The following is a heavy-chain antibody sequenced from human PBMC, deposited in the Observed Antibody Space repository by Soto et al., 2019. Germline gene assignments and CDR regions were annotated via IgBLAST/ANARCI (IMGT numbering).Heavy chain of an antibody. CDR2: ISGSGGST. D-gene: IGHD5-18*01. V-gene: IGHV3-23*01. Sequence: EVQLLESGGGLVQPGGSLRLSCAASGFTFSSYAMSWVRQAPGKGLEWVSAISGSGGSTYYADSVKGRFTISRDNSKNTLYLQMNSLRAEDTAVYYCAKGSGYSYGPDWYLFDYWGQGTLVTVSS. CDR1: GFTFSSYA. CDR3: AKGSGYSYGPDWYLFDY. J-gene: IGHJ4*02.